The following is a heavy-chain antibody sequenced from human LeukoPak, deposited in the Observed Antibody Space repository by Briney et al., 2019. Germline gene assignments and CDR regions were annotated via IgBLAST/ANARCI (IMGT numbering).Heavy chain of an antibody. J-gene: IGHJ4*02. CDR2: LDTDGSVT. D-gene: IGHD2-2*01. Sequence: HPGGSLRLSCAASGFSFSNYWMHWVRQAPGKGLVWVSRLDTDGSVTSYADSVKGRFTISRDNAKNTLYLQMNNLRAEDTAMYYCARDRYPAAGEFDYWGQGTLVTVSS. V-gene: IGHV3-74*01. CDR3: ARDRYPAAGEFDY. CDR1: GFSFSNYW.